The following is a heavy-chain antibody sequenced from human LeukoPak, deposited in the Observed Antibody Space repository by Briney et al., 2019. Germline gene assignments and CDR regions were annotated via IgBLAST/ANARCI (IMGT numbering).Heavy chain of an antibody. V-gene: IGHV4-59*01. CDR2: IYYSGST. J-gene: IGHJ4*02. CDR3: ASGTVAGTDFDY. CDR1: GVSISSYY. D-gene: IGHD6-19*01. Sequence: KPSETLSLTSTVSGVSISSYYWSWIPQPPGKGREGSGYIYYSGSTNDITSLKRRVSISVDTSKKQFSLKLSSVTAADTGVYYCASGTVAGTDFDYWGEGTLVTVSS.